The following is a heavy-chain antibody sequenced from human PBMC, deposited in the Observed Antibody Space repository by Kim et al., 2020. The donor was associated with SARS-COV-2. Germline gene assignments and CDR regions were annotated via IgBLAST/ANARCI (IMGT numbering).Heavy chain of an antibody. J-gene: IGHJ6*03. CDR3: AREMRTVVTRNYYYHMDV. CDR1: GYSFSSHG. D-gene: IGHD2-2*01. CDR2: INTNTGNP. Sequence: ASVKVSCKASGYSFSSHGMNWVQQAPGQGLEWMGWINTNTGNPTYAQAFTGRFVFSVDTSVSTAYLQISSLQADDTAVYYCAREMRTVVTRNYYYHMDVWGKGTTVSVSS. V-gene: IGHV7-4-1*02.